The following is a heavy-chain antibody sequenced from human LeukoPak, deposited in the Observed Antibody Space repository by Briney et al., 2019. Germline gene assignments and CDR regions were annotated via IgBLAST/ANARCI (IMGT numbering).Heavy chain of an antibody. J-gene: IGHJ4*02. CDR1: GFTFSNYA. CDR2: ITDGGYT. Sequence: GGSLRLSCAASGFTFSNYAMSWVRQAPGKGLEWVAGITDGGYTYNADSVKGRFTISRDNSKNTLYLQMNSLRAEDTAVYYCAKDSSSCFDYWGQGTLVTVSS. D-gene: IGHD6-13*01. CDR3: AKDSSSCFDY. V-gene: IGHV3-23*01.